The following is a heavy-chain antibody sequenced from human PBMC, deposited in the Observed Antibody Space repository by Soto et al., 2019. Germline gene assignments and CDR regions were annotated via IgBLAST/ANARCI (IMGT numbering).Heavy chain of an antibody. J-gene: IGHJ4*02. CDR3: ARDSSSSSSFDY. CDR1: GFTFSSYA. Sequence: QVQLVESGGGVVQPGRSLRLSCAASGFTFSSYAMHWVRQAPGKGLEWVAVISYDGSNKYYADSVKGRFTISRDNSKNTLYLQMNSLRAEDTAVYYCARDSSSSSSFDYWGQGTLVTVSS. CDR2: ISYDGSNK. D-gene: IGHD6-6*01. V-gene: IGHV3-30-3*01.